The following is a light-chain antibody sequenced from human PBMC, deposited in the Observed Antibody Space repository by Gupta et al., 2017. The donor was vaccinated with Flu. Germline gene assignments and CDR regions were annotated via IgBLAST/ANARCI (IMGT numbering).Light chain of an antibody. CDR1: QDISNY. V-gene: IGKV1-33*01. Sequence: GVTITCQASQDISNYLNWYQHKPGKAPKLLIYDASNLETGVPSRFSGSGSGTDFTLTITSLQPEDFAYYCQQVDNLPPYSFGQGTKLDVK. CDR3: QQVDNLPPYS. J-gene: IGKJ2*03. CDR2: DAS.